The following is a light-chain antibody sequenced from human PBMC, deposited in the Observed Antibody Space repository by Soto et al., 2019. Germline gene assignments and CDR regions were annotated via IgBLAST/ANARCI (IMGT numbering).Light chain of an antibody. CDR3: SSYAGRDHYV. J-gene: IGLJ1*01. CDR2: EVS. CDR1: SSDVGGYNY. Sequence: QSALTQPPSASGSPGQSVTISCTGTSSDVGGYNYVSWYQQHPGKAPKLMIYEVSKRPSGVPDRFSGSKSGNTASLTVSGLQDEDEADYYCSSYAGRDHYVFGTGTKVTVL. V-gene: IGLV2-8*01.